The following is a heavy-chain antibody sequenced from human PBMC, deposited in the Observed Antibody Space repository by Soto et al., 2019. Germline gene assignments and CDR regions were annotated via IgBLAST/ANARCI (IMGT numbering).Heavy chain of an antibody. V-gene: IGHV4-39*01. CDR2: IYYRGNA. J-gene: IGHJ4*02. CDR1: DDSINSDKYY. CDR3: ARLEGLATISYYFDF. Sequence: QLQLQESGPGLVKPSETLSLTCSVSDDSINSDKYYWGWIRQPPGKGLEWIGSIYYRGNAYYNPSLQTRVTISRDKSRSQFSLKLNSVTAEDSAVYFCARLEGLATISYYFDFWGPGALVTVSS. D-gene: IGHD3-3*01.